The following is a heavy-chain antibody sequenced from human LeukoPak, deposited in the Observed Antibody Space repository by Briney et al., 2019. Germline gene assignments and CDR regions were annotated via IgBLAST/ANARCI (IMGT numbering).Heavy chain of an antibody. CDR1: GFTFSSNW. CDR2: IKKDGSEK. CDR3: ARDKPHYSHDY. V-gene: IGHV3-7*04. Sequence: GGSLILSCAASGFTFSSNWMSWVRKAPGKGREWVASIKKDGSEKYYVDSVKGRFTISRDDAKNSLYLQMYSLRAEDTAVYYCARDKPHYSHDYWGQGTLVIVSS. D-gene: IGHD5-18*01. J-gene: IGHJ4*02.